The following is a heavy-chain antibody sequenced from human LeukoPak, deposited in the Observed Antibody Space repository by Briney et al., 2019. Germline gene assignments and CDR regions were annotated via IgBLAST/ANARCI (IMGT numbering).Heavy chain of an antibody. J-gene: IGHJ4*02. CDR3: AREGSAVAGTTTWGFIAF. Sequence: GGSLRLSCAASGFTFSSYGMHWVRQAPGKGLEWVAVIWYDGSNKYYADSVKGRFTISRDNAKNSLYLQMNSLRVEDTAVYYCAREGSAVAGTTTWGFIAFWGQGTLVTVSS. V-gene: IGHV3-33*08. CDR2: IWYDGSNK. D-gene: IGHD6-19*01. CDR1: GFTFSSYG.